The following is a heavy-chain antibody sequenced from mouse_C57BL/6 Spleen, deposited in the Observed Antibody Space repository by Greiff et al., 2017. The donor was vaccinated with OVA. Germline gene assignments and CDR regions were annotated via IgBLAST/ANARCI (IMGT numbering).Heavy chain of an antibody. CDR3: ARFGGYPV. D-gene: IGHD1-1*02. Sequence: VQLQQPGAELVRPGSSVKLSCKASGYTFTSYWMDWVKQRPGQGLEWIGNIYPSDSETHYNQKFKDKATLTVDKSSSTAYMQLSSLTSEDSAVYYCARFGGYPVWGQGTTLTVSS. J-gene: IGHJ2*01. V-gene: IGHV1-61*01. CDR2: IYPSDSET. CDR1: GYTFTSYW.